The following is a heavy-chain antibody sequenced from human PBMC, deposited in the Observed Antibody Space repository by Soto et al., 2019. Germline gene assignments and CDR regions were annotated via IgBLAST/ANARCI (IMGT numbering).Heavy chain of an antibody. J-gene: IGHJ4*02. CDR1: GFTFSSYA. CDR3: AKFGKNNWDRYYFDY. V-gene: IGHV3-23*01. CDR2: ISGSGGST. D-gene: IGHD1-20*01. Sequence: GGSLRLSCAASGFTFSSYAMSWVRQAPGKGLEWVSAISGSGGSTYYADSVKGRFTISRDNSKNTLYLQMNSLRAEDTAVYYCAKFGKNNWDRYYFDYWGQGTLVIVSS.